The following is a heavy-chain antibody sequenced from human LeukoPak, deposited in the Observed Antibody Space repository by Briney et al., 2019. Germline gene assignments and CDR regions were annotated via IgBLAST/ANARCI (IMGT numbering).Heavy chain of an antibody. D-gene: IGHD1-26*01. CDR1: GFIFSSQG. V-gene: IGHV3-30*03. Sequence: GGSLRLSCAASGFIFSSQGMHWIRQAPGKGLEWVALISHAGSNEYYAASVKGRFTISRDNSNNEFYLQMNSLRPGDTAVYYCARGGAPAVYFDYWGQGALVTVSS. CDR3: ARGGAPAVYFDY. CDR2: ISHAGSNE. J-gene: IGHJ4*02.